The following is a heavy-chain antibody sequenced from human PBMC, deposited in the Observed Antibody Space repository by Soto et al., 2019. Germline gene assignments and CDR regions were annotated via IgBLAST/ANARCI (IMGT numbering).Heavy chain of an antibody. CDR1: GYSFITYG. D-gene: IGHD3-16*02. CDR2: ITAYNANR. CDR3: ASIRRAGYRDGPACLEGSNFDY. V-gene: IGHV1-18*01. Sequence: QVQLVQSGAEVKKPGASVKVSCTASGYSFITYGISWVRQAPGQGLEWMGWITAYNANRQYAQNVQGRVTMTTDTATTTAYSQLMTLRSADTPVHYCASIRRAGYRDGPACLEGSNFDYWGQGTLVTVSS. J-gene: IGHJ4*02.